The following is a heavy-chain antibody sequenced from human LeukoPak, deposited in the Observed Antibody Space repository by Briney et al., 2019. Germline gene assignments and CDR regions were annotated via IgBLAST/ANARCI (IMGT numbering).Heavy chain of an antibody. J-gene: IGHJ4*02. CDR2: INSDGSWT. D-gene: IGHD5-24*01. Sequence: GGSLRLSCAASGNYWMHWVRQAPGKGLVWVSHINSDGSWTSYADSVKGRFTISKDNAKNTVYLQMNSLRADDTAVYYCARDGDAYNFDFWGQGALVTVSS. CDR3: ARDGDAYNFDF. V-gene: IGHV3-74*01. CDR1: GNYW.